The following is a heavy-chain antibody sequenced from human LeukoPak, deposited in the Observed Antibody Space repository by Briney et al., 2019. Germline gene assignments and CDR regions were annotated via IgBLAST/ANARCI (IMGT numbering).Heavy chain of an antibody. J-gene: IGHJ3*02. Sequence: SETLSLTCTVSGGSITSSNYYWGWIRQPPGKGLEWIGSISYSGNTYYNPSLKSRVTISVDTSKNQFSLKLSSVTAADTAVYYCARLRSGAFDIWGQGTMVTVSS. V-gene: IGHV4-39*01. D-gene: IGHD4-17*01. CDR3: ARLRSGAFDI. CDR2: ISYSGNT. CDR1: GGSITSSNYY.